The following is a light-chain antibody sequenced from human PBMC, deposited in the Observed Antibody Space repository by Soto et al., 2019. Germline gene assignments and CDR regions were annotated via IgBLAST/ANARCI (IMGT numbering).Light chain of an antibody. V-gene: IGLV2-23*01. CDR2: EGT. CDR1: SSDVGGYNL. Sequence: LTQPASVSGSPGQSITVSCAGTSSDVGGYNLVSWYQQHPGKAPKLIIYEGTERPSGISPRFSGSKSGNTASLTISGLQAEDEADYYCSSYTSSSIYVFGSGTKVTVL. CDR3: SSYTSSSIYV. J-gene: IGLJ1*01.